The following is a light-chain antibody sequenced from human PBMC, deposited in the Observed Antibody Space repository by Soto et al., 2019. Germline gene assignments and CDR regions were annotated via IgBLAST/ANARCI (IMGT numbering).Light chain of an antibody. Sequence: DIQMTQSPSSLSASVGDRVTITCRASQGISNYLAWYQQKPGKVPKLLIYDASTLQSGVPSRFSGSRSGTDFTLPISSLQPEDVATYYCQKYNSALWTFGQGHKVESK. CDR1: QGISNY. CDR3: QKYNSALWT. CDR2: DAS. V-gene: IGKV1-27*01. J-gene: IGKJ1*01.